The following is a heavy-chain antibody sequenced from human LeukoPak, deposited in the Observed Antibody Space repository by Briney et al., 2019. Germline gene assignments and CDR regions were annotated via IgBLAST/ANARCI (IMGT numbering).Heavy chain of an antibody. J-gene: IGHJ4*02. V-gene: IGHV1-18*01. CDR1: GYTFTSYG. Sequence: ASVKVSCKASGYTFTSYGISWVRQAPGQGLEWMGWISAYNGNTNYAQKLQGRVTMTTDTSTSTAYMELRSLRSDDTAVYYCARDPQDSSGYYVPGYFDYWGQGTLVTVSS. D-gene: IGHD3-22*01. CDR3: ARDPQDSSGYYVPGYFDY. CDR2: ISAYNGNT.